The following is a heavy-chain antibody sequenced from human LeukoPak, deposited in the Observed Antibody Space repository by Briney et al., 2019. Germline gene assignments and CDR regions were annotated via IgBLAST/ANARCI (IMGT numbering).Heavy chain of an antibody. J-gene: IGHJ4*02. Sequence: ASVKVSCKASGYTFTSYDINWVRQATGQGLEWMGWINPNSGNTGYAQKFQGRVTITRNTSISTAYMELSSLRSEDTAVYYCARDSSMLRGPLVIYYFDFWGQGTLVTVSS. CDR2: INPNSGNT. V-gene: IGHV1-8*03. CDR1: GYTFTSYD. D-gene: IGHD3-10*01. CDR3: ARDSSMLRGPLVIYYFDF.